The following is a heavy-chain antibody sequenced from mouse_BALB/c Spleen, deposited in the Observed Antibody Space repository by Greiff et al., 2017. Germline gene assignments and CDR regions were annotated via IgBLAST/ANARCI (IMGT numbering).Heavy chain of an antibody. CDR3: ARFDYYGSSYGYFDY. J-gene: IGHJ2*01. V-gene: IGHV1-4*01. Sequence: QVQLKESGAELARPGASVKMSCKASGYTFTSYTMHWVKQRPGQGLEWIGYINPSSGYTNYNQKFKDKATLTADKSSSTAYMQLSSLTSEDSAVYYCARFDYYGSSYGYFDYWGQGTTLTVSS. D-gene: IGHD1-1*01. CDR1: GYTFTSYT. CDR2: INPSSGYT.